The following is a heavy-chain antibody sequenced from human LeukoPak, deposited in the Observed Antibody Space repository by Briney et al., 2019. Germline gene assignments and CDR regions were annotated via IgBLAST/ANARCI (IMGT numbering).Heavy chain of an antibody. Sequence: PSETLSLTCTVSGGSISTYYWNWIRQSAGKGLEWIGRIYTDGSTSYNPSLRSRVTISVDNSKNQFSLKLSSVTAADTAVYYCARPYRVGGSFPFDIWGQGAMVTVSS. V-gene: IGHV4-4*07. D-gene: IGHD3-16*02. CDR3: ARPYRVGGSFPFDI. J-gene: IGHJ3*02. CDR2: IYTDGST. CDR1: GGSISTYY.